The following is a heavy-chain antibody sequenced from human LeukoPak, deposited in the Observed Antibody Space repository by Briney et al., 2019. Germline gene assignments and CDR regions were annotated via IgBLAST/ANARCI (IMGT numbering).Heavy chain of an antibody. CDR2: IYYSGST. J-gene: IGHJ4*02. CDR3: ARSYYDSSGYFTSSFDY. CDR1: GGSISSYY. D-gene: IGHD3-22*01. V-gene: IGHV4-59*01. Sequence: SETLSLTCTVSGGSISSYYWSWIRQPPGKGLQWLGYIYYSGSTNYNPSLKSRVTISVDTSKNQFSLKLSSVTAADTAMYYCARSYYDSSGYFTSSFDYWGQGTLVTVSS.